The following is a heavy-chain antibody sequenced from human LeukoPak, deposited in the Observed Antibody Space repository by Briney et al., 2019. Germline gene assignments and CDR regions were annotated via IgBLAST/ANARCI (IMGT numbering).Heavy chain of an antibody. CDR3: AKTVEMATIPYFFDY. Sequence: PGGSLRLSCAASGFTFSSYSMNWVRQAPGKGLEWVSAMSGSGSSTYYADSVKGRFTISRDNSKNTLYLQMNSPRAEDTAVYYCAKTVEMATIPYFFDYWGQGSLVTVSS. CDR1: GFTFSSYS. CDR2: MSGSGSST. J-gene: IGHJ4*02. V-gene: IGHV3-23*01. D-gene: IGHD5-24*01.